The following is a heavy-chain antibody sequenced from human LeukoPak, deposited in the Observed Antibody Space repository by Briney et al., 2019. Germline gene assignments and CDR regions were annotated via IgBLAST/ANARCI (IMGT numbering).Heavy chain of an antibody. J-gene: IGHJ4*02. CDR3: ARDLDYGDYRYFDY. Sequence: GASVKVSCKASGYTFTSYAMHWVRQAPGQRLEWMGWINAGNGNTKYSQKFQGRVTITRDTSASTAYMELSSLRSEDTAVYYCARDLDYGDYRYFDYWGQETLVTVSS. CDR2: INAGNGNT. CDR1: GYTFTSYA. D-gene: IGHD4-17*01. V-gene: IGHV1-3*01.